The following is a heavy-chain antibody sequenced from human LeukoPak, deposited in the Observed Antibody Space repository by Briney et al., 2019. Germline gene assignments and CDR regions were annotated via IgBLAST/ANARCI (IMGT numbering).Heavy chain of an antibody. D-gene: IGHD6-13*01. CDR3: ARGVVAAAGRTFDF. Sequence: SETLSLTCTVSGDSFSYFYWGWSRPPPGKGLEWIGSIYNSGSTNYNPSLKSRVTISLDTTKNQFSLKLSSVTAADTAVYYCARGVVAAAGRTFDFWGQGTLVTVSS. CDR2: IYNSGST. J-gene: IGHJ4*02. CDR1: GDSFSYFY. V-gene: IGHV4-59*01.